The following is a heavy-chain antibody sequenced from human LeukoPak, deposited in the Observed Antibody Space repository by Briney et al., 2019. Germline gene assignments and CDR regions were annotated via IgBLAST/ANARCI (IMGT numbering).Heavy chain of an antibody. CDR2: ISGSGGST. CDR3: AKDRDSSSWYEGDY. D-gene: IGHD6-13*01. Sequence: GGSLRLSCAASGFTFSYYGLSWVRQAPGKGLEWVSAISGSGGSTYYADSVKGRFTISRDNSKNTPYLQMNSLRAEDTAVYYCAKDRDSSSWYEGDYWGQGTLVTVSS. J-gene: IGHJ4*02. CDR1: GFTFSYYG. V-gene: IGHV3-23*01.